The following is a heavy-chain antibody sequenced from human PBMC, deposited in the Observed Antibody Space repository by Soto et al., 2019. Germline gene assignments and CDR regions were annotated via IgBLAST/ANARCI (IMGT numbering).Heavy chain of an antibody. V-gene: IGHV4-30-2*01. CDR2: TYHSGNP. J-gene: IGHJ5*02. Sequence: SECLSLSCELCGDTVSTGGDTVAWIRQPPGKALEWIGHTYHSGNPYYNPSLKSRVTISVDKSKNQFSLKLSSVTAADTAVYYCARVGNWNDGLGSWGQGALVTVSS. D-gene: IGHD1-1*01. CDR3: ARVGNWNDGLGS. CDR1: GDTVSTGGDT.